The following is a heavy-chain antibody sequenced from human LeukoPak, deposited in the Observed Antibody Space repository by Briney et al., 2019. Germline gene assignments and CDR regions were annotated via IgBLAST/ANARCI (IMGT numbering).Heavy chain of an antibody. J-gene: IGHJ4*02. V-gene: IGHV4-30-4*08. Sequence: SQTLSLTCTVSGGSISSGDYYWSWIRQPPGKGLEWIGYIYYSGSTYYNPSLKSRVTISADTSKNQFSLKLSSVTAADTAVYYCARGKLYGGNDPYYFDYWGQGTLVTVSS. CDR2: IYYSGST. D-gene: IGHD4-23*01. CDR3: ARGKLYGGNDPYYFDY. CDR1: GGSISSGDYY.